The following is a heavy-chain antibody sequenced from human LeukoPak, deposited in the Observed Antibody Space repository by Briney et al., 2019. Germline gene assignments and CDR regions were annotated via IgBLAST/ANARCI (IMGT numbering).Heavy chain of an antibody. V-gene: IGHV4-4*02. J-gene: IGHJ4*02. CDR3: ARDSGYDFVGYFDY. CDR2: IYHSGST. Sequence: PGGSLRLSCAASGFTLGSHSMNWVRQPPGKGLEWIGEIYHSGSTNYNPSLKSRVTISVDKSKNQFSLKLSSVTAADTAVYYCARDSGYDFVGYFDYWGQGTLVTVSS. CDR1: GFTLGSHSM. D-gene: IGHD5-12*01.